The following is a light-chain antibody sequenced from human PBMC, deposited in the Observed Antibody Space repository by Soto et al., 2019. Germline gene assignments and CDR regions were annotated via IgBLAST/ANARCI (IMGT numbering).Light chain of an antibody. Sequence: DIQMTQSPSTLSASVGDRVTITCRASQSIGSWLAWYQQKPGKAPKILIYDASNLESGVPSRFSGRGSGTEFTLTISSLQPDDFETYYCQQYNSYPWTFGQGTKVEIK. CDR2: DAS. CDR1: QSIGSW. V-gene: IGKV1-5*01. CDR3: QQYNSYPWT. J-gene: IGKJ1*01.